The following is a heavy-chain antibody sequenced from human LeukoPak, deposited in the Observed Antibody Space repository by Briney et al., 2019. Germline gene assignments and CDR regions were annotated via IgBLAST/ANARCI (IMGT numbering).Heavy chain of an antibody. CDR3: AATHAIAATQAEYFQH. Sequence: VSVKVSCKASGYTFTSYGISWVRQAPGQGLEWMGWISAYNGNTNYAQKLQGRVTMTTDTSTSTAYMELRSLRPDDTAVYYCAATHAIAATQAEYFQHWGQGTLVTVSS. D-gene: IGHD6-13*01. CDR1: GYTFTSYG. J-gene: IGHJ1*01. V-gene: IGHV1-18*01. CDR2: ISAYNGNT.